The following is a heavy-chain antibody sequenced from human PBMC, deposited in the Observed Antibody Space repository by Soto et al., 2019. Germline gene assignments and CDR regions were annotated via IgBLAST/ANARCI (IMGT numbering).Heavy chain of an antibody. CDR2: TAYTGNT. CDR1: GGSITSYH. D-gene: IGHD3-3*01. J-gene: IGHJ6*02. V-gene: IGHV4-59*01. CDR3: ARDRTYYDFWSGYYRYYYYYGMDV. Sequence: SETLSLTCVVFGGSITSYHWSWIRQFPGKGLEWIAYTAYTGNTNYNPSLKSRVTMTTDTSTSTAYMELRSLRSDDTAVYYCARDRTYYDFWSGYYRYYYYYGMDVWGQGTTVTVSS.